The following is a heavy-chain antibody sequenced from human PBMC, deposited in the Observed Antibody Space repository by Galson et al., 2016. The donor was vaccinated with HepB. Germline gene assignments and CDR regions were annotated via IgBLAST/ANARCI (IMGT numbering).Heavy chain of an antibody. J-gene: IGHJ6*02. Sequence: SLSLSCAASGFTFSRYGMHWVRQAPGKGLEWVAVISYDGYSKYYADSVKGRFTTSRDNSKNTLYLQMNSLRVEDTAVYYCPKDLAPLKPEAMAVLDVWGQGTTVTVSS. CDR1: GFTFSRYG. CDR3: PKDLAPLKPEAMAVLDV. V-gene: IGHV3-30*18. CDR2: ISYDGYSK. D-gene: IGHD2-2*01.